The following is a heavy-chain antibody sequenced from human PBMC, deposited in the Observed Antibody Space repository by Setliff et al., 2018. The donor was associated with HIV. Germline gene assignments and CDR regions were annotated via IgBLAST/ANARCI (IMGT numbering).Heavy chain of an antibody. V-gene: IGHV1-69*13. CDR1: GGSFSSFT. Sequence: SVKVSCKASGGSFSSFTISWVRQAPGQGLEWMGGIIPALGTANYAQKFQGRVTMTADESTSTVYMELSSLRSEDTAIYYCAKDAGYSGTAWGTWGQGTLVTVFS. CDR3: AKDAGYSGTAWGT. J-gene: IGHJ5*02. CDR2: IIPALGTA. D-gene: IGHD5-12*01.